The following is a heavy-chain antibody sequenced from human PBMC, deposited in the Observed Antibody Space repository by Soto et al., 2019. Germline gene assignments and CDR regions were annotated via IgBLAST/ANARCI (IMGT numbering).Heavy chain of an antibody. Sequence: QVQLVESGGGVVQPGRSLRLSCAASGFIFSAYGMHWVRQAPGTGLEWVAMIYYDGNNKYYADSVKGRFTISRDNSKNTLYLQMNSLRAEDTAVYYCARVGGTVTSDYWGQGTLVIVSS. CDR3: ARVGGTVTSDY. V-gene: IGHV3-33*01. J-gene: IGHJ4*02. CDR2: IYYDGNNK. D-gene: IGHD4-17*01. CDR1: GFIFSAYG.